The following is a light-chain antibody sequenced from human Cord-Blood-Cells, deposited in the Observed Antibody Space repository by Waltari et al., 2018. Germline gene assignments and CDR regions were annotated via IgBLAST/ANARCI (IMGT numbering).Light chain of an antibody. J-gene: IGLJ3*02. CDR3: QVWDSSSDHWV. CDR2: YDS. Sequence: SSVLTQPPSVSVAPGKTASITCWGNNIGSKSVHWYQQKPGQAPVLVIYYDSDRPSGIPERFSGSNSGNTATLTISRVEAGDEADYYCQVWDSSSDHWVFGGGTKLTVL. V-gene: IGLV3-21*04. CDR1: NIGSKS.